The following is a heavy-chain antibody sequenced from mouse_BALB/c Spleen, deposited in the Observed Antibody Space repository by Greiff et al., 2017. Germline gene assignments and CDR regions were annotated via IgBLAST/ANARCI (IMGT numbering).Heavy chain of an antibody. V-gene: IGHV1-80*01. CDR3: ARSGLRRGFAY. Sequence: QVQLQQSGAELVRPGSSVKISCKASGYAFSSYWMNWVKQRPGQGLEWIGQIYPGDGDTNYNGKFKGKATLTADKSSNTAYMQLSSLTSEDSAVYFCARSGLRRGFAYWGQGTLVTVSA. CDR1: GYAFSSYW. J-gene: IGHJ3*01. D-gene: IGHD2-2*01. CDR2: IYPGDGDT.